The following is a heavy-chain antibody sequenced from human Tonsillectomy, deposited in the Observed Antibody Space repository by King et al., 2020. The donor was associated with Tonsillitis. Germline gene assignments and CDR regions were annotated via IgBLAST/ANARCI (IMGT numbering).Heavy chain of an antibody. J-gene: IGHJ4*02. CDR1: GGSISSDY. CDR3: ARDKGDSSGWYYFDY. D-gene: IGHD6-19*01. CDR2: IYTSGST. Sequence: QLQESGPGLVKPSETLSLTCTVSGGSISSDYWSGIRQPAGKGLEWIGRIYTSGSTKYSPSLKSRVTMSVDRSKKQFSLKLSSVTAADTAVYYCARDKGDSSGWYYFDYWGQGTLVTVSS. V-gene: IGHV4-4*07.